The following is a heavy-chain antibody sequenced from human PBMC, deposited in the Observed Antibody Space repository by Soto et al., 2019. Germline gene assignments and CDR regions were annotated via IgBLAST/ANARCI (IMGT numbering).Heavy chain of an antibody. D-gene: IGHD3-3*01. V-gene: IGHV1-8*01. J-gene: IGHJ6*03. CDR1: GYTFTSYD. Sequence: QVQLVQSGAEVKKPGASVKVSCKASGYTFTSYDINWVRQATGQGLEWMGWMNPNSGNTGYAQKFQGRVTMTRNTSISTAYMELSSLRSEDTAVYYCARGRFGVRFLDGYYYMDVWGKGTTVTVSS. CDR3: ARGRFGVRFLDGYYYMDV. CDR2: MNPNSGNT.